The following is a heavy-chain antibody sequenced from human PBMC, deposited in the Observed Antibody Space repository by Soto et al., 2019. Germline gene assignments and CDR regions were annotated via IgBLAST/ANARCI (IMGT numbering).Heavy chain of an antibody. CDR1: GGTFSSYA. CDR2: IIPIFGTA. J-gene: IGHJ4*02. CDR3: ARHVDTAMPNTYYFDY. Sequence: ASVKVSCKASGGTFSSYAISWVRQAPGQGLEWMGGIIPIFGTANYAQKFQGRVTITADESTSTAYMELSSLRSEDTAVYYCARHVDTAMPNTYYFDYWGQGTLVTVSS. D-gene: IGHD5-18*01. V-gene: IGHV1-69*13.